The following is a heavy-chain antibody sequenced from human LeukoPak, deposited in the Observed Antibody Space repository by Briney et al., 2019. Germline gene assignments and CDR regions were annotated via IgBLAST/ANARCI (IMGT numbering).Heavy chain of an antibody. CDR2: IYSGGST. D-gene: IGHD6-6*01. Sequence: PGGSLRLSCAASGFTVSSNYMSWVRQAPGKGLEWVSVIYSGGSTYYADSVKGRFTISRDNSKNTLYLQMNSLRAEDTAVYYCARAQLSYGLDYWGQGTLVTVSS. J-gene: IGHJ4*02. CDR3: ARAQLSYGLDY. CDR1: GFTVSSNY. V-gene: IGHV3-53*01.